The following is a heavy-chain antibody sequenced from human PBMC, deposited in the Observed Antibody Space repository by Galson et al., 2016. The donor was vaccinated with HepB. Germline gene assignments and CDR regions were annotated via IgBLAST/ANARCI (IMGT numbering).Heavy chain of an antibody. Sequence: SLRLSCAASGFAFRSYAMNWVRQAPGKGLEWLSNISSTGSCIYYADSVKGRLTVSRDNGRSSVFLQLDDLRDEDTAIYYCARGPRWLQLGFYFDYWGQGVLVTVSS. CDR2: ISSTGSCI. J-gene: IGHJ4*02. CDR3: ARGPRWLQLGFYFDY. V-gene: IGHV3-48*02. CDR1: GFAFRSYA. D-gene: IGHD5-24*01.